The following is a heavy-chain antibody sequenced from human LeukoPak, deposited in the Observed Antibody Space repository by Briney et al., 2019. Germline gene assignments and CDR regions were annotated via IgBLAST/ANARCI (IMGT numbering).Heavy chain of an antibody. V-gene: IGHV4-31*03. D-gene: IGHD3-10*01. J-gene: IGHJ4*02. CDR1: GGSISSGGYY. CDR2: IYYSGST. CDR3: ARGQYYYGSGSSD. Sequence: PSETLSLTCTVSGGSISSGGYYWSWIRQHPEKGLEWIGYIYYSGSTYYNPSLKSRVTISVDTSKNQFSLKLSSVTAADTAVYYCARGQYYYGSGSSDWGQGTLVTVSS.